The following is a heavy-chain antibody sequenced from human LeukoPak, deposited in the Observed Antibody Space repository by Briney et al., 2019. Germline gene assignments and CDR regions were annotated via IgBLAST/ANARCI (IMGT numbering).Heavy chain of an antibody. V-gene: IGHV4-59*12. J-gene: IGHJ4*02. CDR1: GGSISSYY. Sequence: KSSETLSLTCTVSGGSISSYYWSWIRQPPGKGLEWIGYIYSSGSTNYNPSLKSRVTISVDTSKNQFSLKLSSVTAADTAVYYCAREGGPYRPLDYSGQGTLVTVAS. CDR3: AREGGPYRPLDY. CDR2: IYSSGST.